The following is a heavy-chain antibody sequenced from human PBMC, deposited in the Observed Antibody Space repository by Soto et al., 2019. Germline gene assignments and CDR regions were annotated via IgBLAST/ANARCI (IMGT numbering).Heavy chain of an antibody. CDR2: IYYSGST. V-gene: IGHV4-31*03. CDR1: GGSISSGGYY. CDR3: ARLYYYDSSGYYTLDY. Sequence: PSETLSLTCTVSGGSISSGGYYWSWIRQHPGKGLEWIGYIYYSGSTYYNPSLKSRVTISVDTSKNQFSLKLSSVTAADTAVYYCARLYYYDSSGYYTLDYWGQGTLVTVS. J-gene: IGHJ4*02. D-gene: IGHD3-22*01.